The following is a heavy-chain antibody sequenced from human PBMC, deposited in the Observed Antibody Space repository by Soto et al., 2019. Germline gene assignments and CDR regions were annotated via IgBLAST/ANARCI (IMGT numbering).Heavy chain of an antibody. Sequence: SETLSLTCTVSGGSVSSGSYYWSWIRQPPGKGLEWIGYNSYSGSTDYNPSLKSRVTISVDTSKNQFSLKLSSATAADTAVYYCARHGGSYSFDYWGQGTLVTVSS. V-gene: IGHV4-61*01. CDR2: NSYSGST. D-gene: IGHD1-26*01. CDR3: ARHGGSYSFDY. CDR1: GGSVSSGSYY. J-gene: IGHJ4*02.